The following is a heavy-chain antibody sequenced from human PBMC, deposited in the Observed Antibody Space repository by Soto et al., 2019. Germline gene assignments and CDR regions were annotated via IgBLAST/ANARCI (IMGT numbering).Heavy chain of an antibody. J-gene: IGHJ4*02. Sequence: EVQLLESGGGLAQPGGSLRLSCAASGFTFSDSAMSWVRQAPGKGLEWVSGISGSGGGGTTYYADSVKGRFTISRDNSKNTLYLQMNSLRPEDTAVYFCGREEAIVEAFIDHWGQGTLVTVSS. V-gene: IGHV3-23*01. D-gene: IGHD1-26*01. CDR2: ISGSGGGGTT. CDR3: GREEAIVEAFIDH. CDR1: GFTFSDSA.